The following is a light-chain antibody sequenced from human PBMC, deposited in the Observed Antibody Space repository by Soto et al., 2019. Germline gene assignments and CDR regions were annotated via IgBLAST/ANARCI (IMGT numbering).Light chain of an antibody. CDR3: QQYGSSPYT. CDR2: GAS. J-gene: IGKJ2*01. CDR1: QSVSSTY. Sequence: EIVLTQSPGTLSLSPGERATLSCRASQSVSSTYLAWYQQKPGQAPRLLINGASFRATGVPDRFSGSGSGTDFTLTISRLEPEDFAVYYCQQYGSSPYTFGQGSKLEIK. V-gene: IGKV3-20*01.